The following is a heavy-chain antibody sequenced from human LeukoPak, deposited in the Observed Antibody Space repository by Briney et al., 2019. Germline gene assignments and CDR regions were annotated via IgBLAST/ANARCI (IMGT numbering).Heavy chain of an antibody. CDR3: ARSVGSTSCDFDY. V-gene: IGHV3-48*03. J-gene: IGHJ4*02. D-gene: IGHD2-2*01. CDR1: GFTFSSYE. Sequence: PGGSLRLSCAASGFTFSSYEMNWVRQAPGKGLEWVSYISSSGSTIYYADSVKGRFTISRDNAKNSLYLQMNSLRAEDTAVYYCARSVGSTSCDFDYWGQGTLVTVSS. CDR2: ISSSGSTI.